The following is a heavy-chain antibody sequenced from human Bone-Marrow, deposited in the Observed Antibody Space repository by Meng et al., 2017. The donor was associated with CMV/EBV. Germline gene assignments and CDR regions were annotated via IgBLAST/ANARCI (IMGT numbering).Heavy chain of an antibody. CDR1: GGSISSYY. V-gene: IGHV4-4*07. Sequence: SETLSLTCTVSGGSISSYYWSWIRQPAGKGLEWIGRIYTSGSTNYNPSLKSRVTISVDTSKNQFSLKLSSVTAADTAVYYCASLAAAGTLYNWFDPWGQGTLVTVSS. CDR2: IYTSGST. D-gene: IGHD6-13*01. CDR3: ASLAAAGTLYNWFDP. J-gene: IGHJ5*02.